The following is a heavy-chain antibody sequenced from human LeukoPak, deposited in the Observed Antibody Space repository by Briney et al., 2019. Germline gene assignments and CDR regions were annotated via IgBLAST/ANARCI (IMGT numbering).Heavy chain of an antibody. CDR2: VNTNSSNT. CDR3: AGEVGAENWFDP. CDR1: GYTFTSSG. J-gene: IGHJ5*02. D-gene: IGHD1-26*01. Sequence: ASVKVSCKASGYTFTSSGINWVRHPTGQGLELMGFVNTNSSNTAYAQTFHGRVAMTRDTSISTAYMELSSLRFDDTAVYYCAGEVGAENWFDPWGQGTLVTVSS. V-gene: IGHV1-8*01.